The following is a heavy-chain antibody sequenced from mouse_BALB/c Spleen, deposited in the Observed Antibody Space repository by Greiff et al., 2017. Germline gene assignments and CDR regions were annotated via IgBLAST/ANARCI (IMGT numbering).Heavy chain of an antibody. CDR2: ISDGGSYT. V-gene: IGHV5-4*02. CDR1: GFTFSDYY. Sequence: EVKLVESGGGLVKPGGSLKLSCAASGFTFSDYYMYWVRQTPEKRLEWVATISDGGSYTYYPDSVKGRFTISRDNATNNLYLQMSSLKSEDTAMYYCARDAGYAMDYWGQGTSVTVSS. CDR3: ARDAGYAMDY. J-gene: IGHJ4*01.